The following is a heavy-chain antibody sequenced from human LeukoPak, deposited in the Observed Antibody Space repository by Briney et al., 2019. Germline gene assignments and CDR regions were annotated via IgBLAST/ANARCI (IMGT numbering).Heavy chain of an antibody. J-gene: IGHJ5*02. CDR3: ARGLYSSSWYWFDP. CDR1: GGSISSYY. V-gene: IGHV4-59*01. Sequence: SETLSLTCTVSGGSISSYYWSWIRQPPGKGLEWIGYIYCSGSTNYNPSLKSRVTISVDTSKNQFSLKLSSVTAADTAVYYCARGLYSSSWYWFDPWGQGTLVTVSS. CDR2: IYCSGST. D-gene: IGHD6-13*01.